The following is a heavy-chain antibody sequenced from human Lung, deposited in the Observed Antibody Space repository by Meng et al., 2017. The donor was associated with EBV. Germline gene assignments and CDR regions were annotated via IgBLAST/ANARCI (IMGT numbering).Heavy chain of an antibody. CDR3: ARVAYYYDSSGYSYYFDY. CDR2: INHSGST. J-gene: IGHJ4*02. V-gene: IGHV4-34*01. CDR1: SASFIEYY. D-gene: IGHD3-22*01. Sequence: QLSLQQWGAEPVKTADTLSLSCAFYSASFIEYYWSWIRQLPGKGLEWTGEINHSGSTNYNPSLKSRVTMSLDTSKNQFSLKLSSVTAADTAVYYCARVAYYYDSSGYSYYFDYWGQGTLVTVSS.